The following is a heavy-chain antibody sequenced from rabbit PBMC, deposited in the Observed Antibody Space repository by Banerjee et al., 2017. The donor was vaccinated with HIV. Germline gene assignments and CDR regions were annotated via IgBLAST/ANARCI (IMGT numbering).Heavy chain of an antibody. V-gene: IGHV1S45*01. CDR3: ARFLLVIGGMDL. J-gene: IGHJ6*01. D-gene: IGHD3-3*01. Sequence: QEQLEESGGDLVKPEGSLTLTCTASGFSLSVSYWICWVRQAPGKGLEWIACIDAGDSGRAYYATWAKGRFTISKTSSTTVTLQMTSLTAADTATYFCARFLLVIGGMDLWGPGTLVTVS. CDR2: IDAGDSGRA. CDR1: GFSLSVSYW.